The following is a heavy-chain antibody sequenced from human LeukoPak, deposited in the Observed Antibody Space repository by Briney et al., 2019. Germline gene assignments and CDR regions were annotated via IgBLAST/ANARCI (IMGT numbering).Heavy chain of an antibody. V-gene: IGHV3-74*03. Sequence: PGGSLRLSCAASGFTVSNHYMSWVRQAPGKGLLWVSRLSGDGSSTKYADSLKGRFTISRDNAKNTLYLQMNSLRAEDTAVYFCARASTTVPNLLDNWGQGTLVTVSS. CDR3: ARASTTVPNLLDN. J-gene: IGHJ4*02. CDR2: LSGDGSST. D-gene: IGHD4-17*01. CDR1: GFTVSNHY.